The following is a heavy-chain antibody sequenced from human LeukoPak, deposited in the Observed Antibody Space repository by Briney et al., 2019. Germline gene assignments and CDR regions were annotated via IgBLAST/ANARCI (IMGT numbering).Heavy chain of an antibody. CDR3: AGVRANAFWFGELLSYYYYGMDV. CDR1: GYTFTSYD. D-gene: IGHD3-10*01. Sequence: ASVKLSCKASGYTFTSYDINWVRQATGQRLEWMGWTNPNSGNTGYAQKFQGRVTMTRNTSISTAYMELSSLRSEDTAVYYCAGVRANAFWFGELLSYYYYGMDVWGQGTTVTVSS. V-gene: IGHV1-8*01. CDR2: TNPNSGNT. J-gene: IGHJ6*02.